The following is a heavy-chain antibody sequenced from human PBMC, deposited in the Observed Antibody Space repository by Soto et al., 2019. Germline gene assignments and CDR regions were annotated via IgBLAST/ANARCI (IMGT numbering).Heavy chain of an antibody. D-gene: IGHD3-3*01. CDR2: ISYDGSNK. V-gene: IGHV3-30-3*01. Sequence: SLRLSCAPSGFTFSNYAMHWVRQEQGKGLEWVAVISYDGSNKYQADSVKGRFTISRDNSKNTLYLQMNSLRAEDTAVYYCARDKRDLRFLEWLYYFDYWGQGTLVTVSS. J-gene: IGHJ4*02. CDR3: ARDKRDLRFLEWLYYFDY. CDR1: GFTFSNYA.